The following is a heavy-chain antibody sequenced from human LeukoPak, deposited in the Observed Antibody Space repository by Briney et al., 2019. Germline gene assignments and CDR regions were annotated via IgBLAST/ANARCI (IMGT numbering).Heavy chain of an antibody. D-gene: IGHD5-24*01. Sequence: PGGSLRLSCAASGFTFSSYSMNWVRQAPGKGLEWVSSISSSSSYIYYADSVKGRFTISRDNAKNSLYLQTNSLRAEDTAVYYCARVGDGYSSTRDYWGQGTLVTVSS. V-gene: IGHV3-21*01. J-gene: IGHJ4*02. CDR1: GFTFSSYS. CDR3: ARVGDGYSSTRDY. CDR2: ISSSSSYI.